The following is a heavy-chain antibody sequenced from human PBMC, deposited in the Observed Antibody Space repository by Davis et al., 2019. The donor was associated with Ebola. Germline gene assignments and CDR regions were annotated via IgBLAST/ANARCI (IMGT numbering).Heavy chain of an antibody. Sequence: ASVTVSCKASGYTFTSYGISWVRQAPGQGLEWMGWISAYNGNTNYAQKLQGRVTMTTDTSTSTAYMELRSLRSDDTAVYYCARGGCSGGSCYSADYWGQGTLVTVSS. V-gene: IGHV1-18*01. CDR1: GYTFTSYG. CDR2: ISAYNGNT. J-gene: IGHJ4*02. D-gene: IGHD2-15*01. CDR3: ARGGCSGGSCYSADY.